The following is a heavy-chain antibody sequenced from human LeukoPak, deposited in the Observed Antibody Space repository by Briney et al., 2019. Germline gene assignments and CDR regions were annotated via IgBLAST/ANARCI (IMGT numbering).Heavy chain of an antibody. CDR3: ARERYDFWSGRRPLLDY. J-gene: IGHJ4*02. D-gene: IGHD3-3*01. CDR1: GGSISSSSYY. V-gene: IGHV4-39*02. Sequence: PSETLSLTCTVSGGSISSSSYYWGWIRQPPGKGLEWIGSIYYSGSTYYNPSLKSRVTISVDTSKNQFSLKLSSVTAADTAVYYCARERYDFWSGRRPLLDYWGQGTLVTVSS. CDR2: IYYSGST.